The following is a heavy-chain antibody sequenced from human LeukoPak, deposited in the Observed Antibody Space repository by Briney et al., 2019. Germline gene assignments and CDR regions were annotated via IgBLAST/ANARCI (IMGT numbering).Heavy chain of an antibody. CDR3: AKTIQLWSYYFDY. J-gene: IGHJ4*02. D-gene: IGHD5-18*01. V-gene: IGHV3-23*01. CDR2: ISGSGGST. Sequence: PGGSLRLSCAASGFTVSSNYMSWVRQAPGKGLEWVSAISGSGGSTYYADSVKGRFAISRDNSKNTLYLQMNSLRAEDTAVYYCAKTIQLWSYYFDYWGQGTLVTVSS. CDR1: GFTVSSNY.